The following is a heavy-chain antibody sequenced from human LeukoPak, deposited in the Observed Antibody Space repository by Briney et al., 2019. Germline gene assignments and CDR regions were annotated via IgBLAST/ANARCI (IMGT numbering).Heavy chain of an antibody. CDR2: ISGSGGST. Sequence: PGGSLRLSCAASGFTFSSYAMSWVRQAPGKGLEWVSAISGSGGSTYYADSVKGRFTISRDNSKNTLYLQMNSLRAEDTAVYYCAKDQGYQLLFTVLYYYGMDVWGQGTTVTVSS. CDR3: AKDQGYQLLFTVLYYYGMDV. V-gene: IGHV3-23*01. D-gene: IGHD2-2*01. J-gene: IGHJ6*02. CDR1: GFTFSSYA.